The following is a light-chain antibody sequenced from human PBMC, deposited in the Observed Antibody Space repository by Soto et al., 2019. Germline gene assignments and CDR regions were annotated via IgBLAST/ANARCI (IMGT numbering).Light chain of an antibody. V-gene: IGKV3-15*01. CDR3: QQYNKWPLIT. CDR2: DAS. J-gene: IGKJ5*01. Sequence: EIVITQSPATLSVSPGEGATLSCRASQGIGSTLAWYQQKPGQAPRLLIFDASTRATGIPARFSGSGSGTEFTLTISGLQSEDFAIYYCQQYNKWPLITFGQGTRLEI. CDR1: QGIGST.